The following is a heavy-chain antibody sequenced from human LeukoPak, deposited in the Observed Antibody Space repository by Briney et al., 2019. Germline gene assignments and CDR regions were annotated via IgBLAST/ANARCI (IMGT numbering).Heavy chain of an antibody. V-gene: IGHV3-48*04. D-gene: IGHD3-10*01. CDR2: ISSSGSAI. J-gene: IGHJ4*02. CDR1: GFTFSSYG. Sequence: GRSLRLSCAASGFTFSSYGMHWVRQAPGKGLEWVSYISSSGSAIYYADSVKGRFTIPRDNAKNSLYLQMNSLRAEDTAVYYCARVGRNYFDYWGQGTLVTVAS. CDR3: ARVGRNYFDY.